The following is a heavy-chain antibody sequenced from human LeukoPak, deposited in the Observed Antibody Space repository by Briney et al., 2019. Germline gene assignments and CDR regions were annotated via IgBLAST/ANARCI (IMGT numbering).Heavy chain of an antibody. V-gene: IGHV3-21*01. J-gene: IGHJ6*02. CDR3: ASGGYSSSYGMDV. CDR1: GFTFSDFA. CDR2: ISTSSSYI. D-gene: IGHD6-6*01. Sequence: GGSLRLSCAASGFTFSDFAMNWVRQAPGRGLEWVSSISTSSSYIYYADSVKGRFTISRDNAKNSLYLQMNSLRAEDTAVYYCASGGYSSSYGMDVWGQGTTVTVSS.